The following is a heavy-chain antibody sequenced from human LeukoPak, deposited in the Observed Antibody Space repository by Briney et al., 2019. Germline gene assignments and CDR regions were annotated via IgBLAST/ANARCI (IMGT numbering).Heavy chain of an antibody. CDR2: IRYDGINK. V-gene: IGHV3-30*02. D-gene: IGHD3-10*01. Sequence: GGSLRLSCAASGFTFSSHAMHWVRQAPGKGLEWVAFIRYDGINKYYADSVKGRFTISRDDPHTTLYLQMNSLRAEDTAVYFCARGGVDYYGSGTYYLMYYFDYWGQGALVTVSS. CDR3: ARGGVDYYGSGTYYLMYYFDY. CDR1: GFTFSSHA. J-gene: IGHJ4*02.